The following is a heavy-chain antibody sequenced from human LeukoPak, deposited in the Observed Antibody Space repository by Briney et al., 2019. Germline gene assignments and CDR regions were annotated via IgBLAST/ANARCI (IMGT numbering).Heavy chain of an antibody. D-gene: IGHD2-2*01. CDR1: GFNFGEFW. J-gene: IGHJ5*02. V-gene: IGHV3-9*01. Sequence: PEGSLRLSCAASGFNFGEFWMAWVRQTPGMGLEWVSGISWNSGSIGYADSVKGRFTISRDNAKNSLYLQMNSLRAEDTALYYCAKDTPQYCSSTSCYVSWGQGTLVTVSS. CDR2: ISWNSGSI. CDR3: AKDTPQYCSSTSCYVS.